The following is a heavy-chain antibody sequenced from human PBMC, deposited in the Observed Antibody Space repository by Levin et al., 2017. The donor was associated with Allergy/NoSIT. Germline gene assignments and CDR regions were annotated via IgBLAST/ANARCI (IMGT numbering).Heavy chain of an antibody. D-gene: IGHD3-10*01. J-gene: IGHJ4*02. CDR2: ITGSSDYI. V-gene: IGHV3-21*01. CDR3: AYGAGSYGALF. CDR1: GFTFSPYT. Sequence: PGGSLRLSCAASGFTFSPYTMNWVRQAPGKGLEWVSSITGSSDYIYYADSVKGRFTISRDNPNNELYLQMNSLRAEDTAIYYWAYGAGSYGALFWGQGTLVTVSS.